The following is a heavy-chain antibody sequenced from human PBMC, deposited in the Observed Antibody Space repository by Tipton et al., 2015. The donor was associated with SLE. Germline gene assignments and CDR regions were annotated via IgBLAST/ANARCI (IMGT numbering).Heavy chain of an antibody. Sequence: QSGPEVKKPGASVKVSCKASGYTFTGYYMHWVRQAPGQGLEWMGWINPNSGGTNYAQKFHGRVTITADESTSTAYMELSSLRSEDTAVYYCARSRGRLLWFGEDFDYWGQGTLVTVSS. V-gene: IGHV1-2*02. D-gene: IGHD3-10*01. CDR1: GYTFTGYY. CDR2: INPNSGGT. CDR3: ARSRGRLLWFGEDFDY. J-gene: IGHJ4*02.